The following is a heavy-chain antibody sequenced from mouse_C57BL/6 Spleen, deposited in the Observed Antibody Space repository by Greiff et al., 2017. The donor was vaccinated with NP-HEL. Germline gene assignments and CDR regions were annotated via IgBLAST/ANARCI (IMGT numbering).Heavy chain of an antibody. J-gene: IGHJ2*01. Sequence: EVQLQQSGPVLVKPGASVKMSCKASGYTFTDYYMNWVKQSHGKSLEWIGVINPYNGGTSYNQKFKGKATLTVDKSSSTAFMELNSLTSEDSAVYYCARRYYGSSKGYFDYWGQGTTLTVSS. V-gene: IGHV1-19*01. CDR2: INPYNGGT. D-gene: IGHD1-1*01. CDR3: ARRYYGSSKGYFDY. CDR1: GYTFTDYY.